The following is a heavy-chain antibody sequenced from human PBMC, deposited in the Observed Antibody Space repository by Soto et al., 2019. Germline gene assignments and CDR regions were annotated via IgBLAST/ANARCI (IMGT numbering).Heavy chain of an antibody. CDR2: ISWNSGSI. CDR1: GFSFDDDP. V-gene: IGHV3-9*01. J-gene: IGHJ6*04. Sequence: GGSLRLSCAASGFSFDDDPMHWFRQAPGKGLEWVSGISWNSGSIGYADSVKGRFTISRDNAKNSLYLQMNSLRAEDTALYYCAKDKGCSSTSCYVFSRHPRYMDVWGKG. CDR3: AKDKGCSSTSCYVFSRHPRYMDV. D-gene: IGHD2-2*01.